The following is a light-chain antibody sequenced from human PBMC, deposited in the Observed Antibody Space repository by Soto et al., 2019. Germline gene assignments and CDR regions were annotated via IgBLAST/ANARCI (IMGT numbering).Light chain of an antibody. V-gene: IGKV1-33*01. CDR3: QQSDSLPMT. J-gene: IGKJ5*01. Sequence: DIQMTQSPSSLSASVGDRVTITCRASQDISNYLNWYQQRPGKAPKLLIYDASNLERGVPSRFSGTRSGTHFTFAITSLQPEDVATYYCQQSDSLPMTFGQGTRLEIK. CDR1: QDISNY. CDR2: DAS.